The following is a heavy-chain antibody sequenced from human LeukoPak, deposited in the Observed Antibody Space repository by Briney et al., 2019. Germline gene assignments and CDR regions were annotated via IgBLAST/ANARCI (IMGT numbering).Heavy chain of an antibody. J-gene: IGHJ4*02. CDR2: INTVASYI. D-gene: IGHD3-22*01. Sequence: PGGSLRLSCATSGLNFSSFSFNWVRQGPGKGLEWVSSINTVASYIYYADSVKGRFTISRDNAKNSLYLQMNSLRAEDTGVYYCARLRRNSDKSGFYYYYDYWGQGTLVTVSS. CDR1: GLNFSSFS. CDR3: ARLRRNSDKSGFYYYYDY. V-gene: IGHV3-21*06.